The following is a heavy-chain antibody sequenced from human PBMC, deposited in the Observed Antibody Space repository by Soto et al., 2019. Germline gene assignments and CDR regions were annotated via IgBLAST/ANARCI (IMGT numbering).Heavy chain of an antibody. CDR1: GGSFSGYY. CDR2: INHSGST. V-gene: IGHV4-34*01. J-gene: IGHJ5*02. CDR3: ARVRDIAARPRWFDP. Sequence: SETLSLTCAVYGGSFSGYYWSWIRQPPGKGLEWMGEINHSGSTNYNPSLKSRVTISVDTSKNQFSLKLSSVTAADTAVYYCARVRDIAARPRWFDPWGQGTLVTVSS. D-gene: IGHD6-6*01.